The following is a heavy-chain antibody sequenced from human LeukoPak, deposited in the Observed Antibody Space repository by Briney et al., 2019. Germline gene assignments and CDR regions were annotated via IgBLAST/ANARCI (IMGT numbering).Heavy chain of an antibody. D-gene: IGHD3-3*01. Sequence: GGSLRLSCAASGFTFSSHAMNWVRQAPGKGLEWVAVISYDGSNKYYADSVRGRFTISRDNSKNTLYLQMNSLRAEDTAVYYCAKEDLEWLSNDDAFDIWGQGTMVTVSS. CDR1: GFTFSSHA. J-gene: IGHJ3*02. V-gene: IGHV3-30*18. CDR3: AKEDLEWLSNDDAFDI. CDR2: ISYDGSNK.